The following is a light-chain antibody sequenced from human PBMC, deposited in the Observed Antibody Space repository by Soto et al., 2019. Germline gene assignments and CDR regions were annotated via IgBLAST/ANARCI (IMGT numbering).Light chain of an antibody. CDR2: GAS. J-gene: IGKJ1*01. CDR3: QRHGAT. V-gene: IGKV3-20*01. Sequence: EIVLTQSPGTLSLSPGERATLSCRASQSVSSSDLAWYQQKPGQAPRLLIYGASSRATGIPDRFSGSGSVTDFTLTISGLEPEDSAAYYCQRHGATFGQGTKVEIK. CDR1: QSVSSSD.